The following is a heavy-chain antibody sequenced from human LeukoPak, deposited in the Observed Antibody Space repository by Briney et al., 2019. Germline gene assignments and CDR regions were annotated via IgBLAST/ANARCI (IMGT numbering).Heavy chain of an antibody. CDR1: GFTVSDYY. V-gene: IGHV3-23*01. J-gene: IGHJ4*02. D-gene: IGHD3-9*01. CDR2: ISGSGGST. Sequence: GGSLRLSCAASGFTVSDYYMSWVRQAPGKGLEWVSAISGSGGSTYYSDSVKGRFTISRDNSKNTLYLQMNSLRAEDTAVYYCAKGDNDILTGYYNSFDYWGQGTLVTVSS. CDR3: AKGDNDILTGYYNSFDY.